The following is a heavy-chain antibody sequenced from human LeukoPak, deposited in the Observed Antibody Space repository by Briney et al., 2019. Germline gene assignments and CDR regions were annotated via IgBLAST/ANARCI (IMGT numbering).Heavy chain of an antibody. CDR1: GYTFTSYD. CDR3: ARGPQAAARRGRGWFDP. J-gene: IGHJ5*02. Sequence: GASVKVSCKASGYTFTSYDINWVRQATGQGREWMGWMNPNSGNTGYAQKFQGRVTITRNTSISTAYMELSSLRSEDTAVYYCARGPQAAARRGRGWFDPWGQGTLVTVSS. D-gene: IGHD6-6*01. V-gene: IGHV1-8*03. CDR2: MNPNSGNT.